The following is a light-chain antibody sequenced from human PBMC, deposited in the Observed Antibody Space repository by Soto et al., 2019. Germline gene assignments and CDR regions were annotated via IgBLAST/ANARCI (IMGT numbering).Light chain of an antibody. Sequence: QPVLTQPASVSGSPGQSITISCTGTSSDVGSYNLVSWYQQHPGKAPKLMIYEGSKRPSGVSNRFSGSKSGNTASLTISGLQAEDEADYYCCSYAGSSILFGTGTKLTVL. CDR2: EGS. V-gene: IGLV2-23*01. CDR1: SSDVGSYNL. CDR3: CSYAGSSIL. J-gene: IGLJ1*01.